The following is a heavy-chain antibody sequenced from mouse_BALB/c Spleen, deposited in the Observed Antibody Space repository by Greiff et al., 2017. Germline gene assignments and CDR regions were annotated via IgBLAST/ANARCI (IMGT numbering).Heavy chain of an antibody. CDR2: IWAGGST. CDR1: GFSLTSYG. V-gene: IGHV2-9*02. CDR3: AREDDGAWFAY. J-gene: IGHJ3*01. Sequence: VKLMESGPGLVAPSQSLSITCTVSGFSLTSYGVHWVRQPPGKGLEWLGVIWAGGSTNYNSALMSRLSISKDNSKSQVFLKMNSLQTDDTAMYYCAREDDGAWFAYWGQGTLVTVSA. D-gene: IGHD2-12*01.